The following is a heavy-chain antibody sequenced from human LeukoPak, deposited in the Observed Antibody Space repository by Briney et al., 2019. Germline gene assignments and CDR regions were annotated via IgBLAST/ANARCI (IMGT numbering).Heavy chain of an antibody. V-gene: IGHV4-39*07. CDR2: IHYSGST. CDR3: AREFTRWFDP. Sequence: SETLSLTCTVSGSSINSSSYYWSWIRQPPGKGLEWVGSIHYSGSTYYIPSLKSRVTMSVDTSKNQFSLKLSSVTAADTAVYYCAREFTRWFDPWGQGTLVTVSS. J-gene: IGHJ5*02. CDR1: GSSINSSSYY.